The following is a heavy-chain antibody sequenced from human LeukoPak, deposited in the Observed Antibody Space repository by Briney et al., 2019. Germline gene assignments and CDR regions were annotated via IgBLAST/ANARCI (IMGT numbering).Heavy chain of an antibody. D-gene: IGHD5-24*01. J-gene: IGHJ4*02. V-gene: IGHV3-30*03. CDR1: GFTFSNYG. Sequence: GGSLRLSCATSGFTFSNYGMHWVRQAPGKGLQWVAIISYDGSNKYYADSVKGRFTISRDNSKNTLYLQMNSLRAEDTAVYYCARGQRWLQLGHYFDYWGQGTLVTVSS. CDR3: ARGQRWLQLGHYFDY. CDR2: ISYDGSNK.